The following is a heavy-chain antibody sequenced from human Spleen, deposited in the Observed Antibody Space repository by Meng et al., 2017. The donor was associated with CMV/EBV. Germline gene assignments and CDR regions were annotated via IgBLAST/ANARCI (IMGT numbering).Heavy chain of an antibody. CDR3: ARNSDDYDFWSAYYTDAFDF. CDR2: ITGDSTYK. V-gene: IGHV3-21*01. CDR1: GFTFGSHS. D-gene: IGHD3-3*01. J-gene: IGHJ3*01. Sequence: GGSLRLSCAASGFTFGSHSMNWVRQAPGKGLEWVSSITGDSTYKHYADSLKGRFTISRDNAKNSLYLQMNSLRAEDTAVYYCARNSDDYDFWSAYYTDAFDFWGRGTMVTVSS.